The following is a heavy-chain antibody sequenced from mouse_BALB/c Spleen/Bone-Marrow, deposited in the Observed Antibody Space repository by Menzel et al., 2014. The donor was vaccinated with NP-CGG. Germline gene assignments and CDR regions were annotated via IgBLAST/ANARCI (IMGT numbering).Heavy chain of an antibody. J-gene: IGHJ3*01. CDR2: IDPANGNT. CDR1: GFNIKDTY. D-gene: IGHD2-4*01. CDR3: AVYDYEGFAY. Sequence: EVKLMESGAELVKPGASVKLSCTAPGFNIKDTYMHWVKQRPEQGLEWIGRIDPANGNTKYDPKFQGKATITADTSSNTAYLQLSSLTSEDTAVFYCAVYDYEGFAYWGQGTLVTVSA. V-gene: IGHV14-3*02.